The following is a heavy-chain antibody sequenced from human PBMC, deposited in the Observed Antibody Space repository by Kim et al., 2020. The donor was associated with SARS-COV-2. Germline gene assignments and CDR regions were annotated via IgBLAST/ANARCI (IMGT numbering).Heavy chain of an antibody. J-gene: IGHJ4*02. CDR2: IYPGDSDT. D-gene: IGHD4-17*01. Sequence: GESLKISCKGSGYSFTSYWIGWVRQMPGKGLEWMGIIYPGDSDTRYSPSFQGQVTISADKSISTAYLQWSSLKASDTAMYYCARRNPQNDYGGNSGGAGLDYWGQGTLVTVSS. CDR3: ARRNPQNDYGGNSGGAGLDY. CDR1: GYSFTSYW. V-gene: IGHV5-51*01.